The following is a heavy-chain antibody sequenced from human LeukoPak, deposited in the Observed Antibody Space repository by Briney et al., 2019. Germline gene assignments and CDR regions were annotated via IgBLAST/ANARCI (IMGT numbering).Heavy chain of an antibody. CDR1: GGTFSSYA. V-gene: IGHV1-69*13. Sequence: GASVKVSCKASGGTFSSYAISWVRQAPGQGLEWMGEIIPIFGTANYAQKFQGRVTITADESTSTAYMELSSLRSEDTAVYYCASHVDTAMGNDAFDIWGQGTMVTVSS. CDR3: ASHVDTAMGNDAFDI. CDR2: IIPIFGTA. J-gene: IGHJ3*02. D-gene: IGHD5-18*01.